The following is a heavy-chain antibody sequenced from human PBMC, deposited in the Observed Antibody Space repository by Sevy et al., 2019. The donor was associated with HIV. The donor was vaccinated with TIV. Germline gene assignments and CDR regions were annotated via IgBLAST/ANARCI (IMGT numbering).Heavy chain of an antibody. D-gene: IGHD5-12*01. J-gene: IGHJ4*02. CDR2: IWYDGSKI. CDR3: AKGGPNSGYDYYFDY. Sequence: GESLKISCAASGFTFSNYAMHWVRQAPGKGLAWVALIWYDGSKIFYADSVKGRFTTSRDNSESTLYLQMNSLRAEDTALYHCAKGGPNSGYDYYFDYWGQGTLVTVSS. CDR1: GFTFSNYA. V-gene: IGHV3-33*06.